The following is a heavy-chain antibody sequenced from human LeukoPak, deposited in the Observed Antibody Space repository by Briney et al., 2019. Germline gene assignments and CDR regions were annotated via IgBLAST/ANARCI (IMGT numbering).Heavy chain of an antibody. Sequence: GGSLRLSCAASGFIFGDYNMNWVRQAPGKGLEWVSYISSGGSTIYYADSVKGRFTISRDNARNSLYLQMNGLTDGDTAVYYRAREPPGNYDSSGHYYAYFDCWGQGALVTVSS. D-gene: IGHD3-22*01. V-gene: IGHV3-48*02. CDR2: ISSGGSTI. CDR3: AREPPGNYDSSGHYYAYFDC. CDR1: GFIFGDYN. J-gene: IGHJ4*02.